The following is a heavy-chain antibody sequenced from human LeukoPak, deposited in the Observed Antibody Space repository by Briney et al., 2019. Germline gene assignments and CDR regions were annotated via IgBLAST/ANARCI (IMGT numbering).Heavy chain of an antibody. CDR1: GVIFSSYA. J-gene: IGHJ4*02. V-gene: IGHV3-23*01. CDR3: AKEAYRVGRPLFDY. Sequence: GGSLRLSCAASGVIFSSYAMSWVRQTPEKGLECVSGIGAGDTGTYYADSVKGRFTMSRDISKKTLYLEMNSLRVEDKAVYHCAKEAYRVGRPLFDYWGQGTLVTVSS. D-gene: IGHD1-26*01. CDR2: IGAGDTGT.